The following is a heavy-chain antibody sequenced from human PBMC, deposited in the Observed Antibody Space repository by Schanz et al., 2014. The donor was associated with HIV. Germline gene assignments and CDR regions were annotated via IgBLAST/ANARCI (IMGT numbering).Heavy chain of an antibody. D-gene: IGHD2-2*01. J-gene: IGHJ5*02. Sequence: QVQLVQSGTEVRKSGASVKVSCKASEYTFTGYYIHWVRQAPGLGLEWMGWINPNSGATKYAQKFQGRVTMTRDKSLSTAYMELSRLTSDDTAVYYCARDLRVVPAASDNWFDPWGQGTLVTVSS. CDR1: EYTFTGYY. V-gene: IGHV1-2*02. CDR3: ARDLRVVPAASDNWFDP. CDR2: INPNSGAT.